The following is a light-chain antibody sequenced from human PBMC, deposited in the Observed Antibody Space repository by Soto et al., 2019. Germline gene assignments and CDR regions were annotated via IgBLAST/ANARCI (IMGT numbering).Light chain of an antibody. J-gene: IGKJ3*01. CDR1: QSVSSY. V-gene: IGKV3-11*01. CDR3: QQRSNWPRT. CDR2: DAS. Sequence: EIVLTQSPATLSLSPGERATLSCRASQSVSSYLAWYQQRPGQAPRLLIYDASNRATGIPVRFSGSGSGTDFTLTISSLEPEDCAFYYCQQRSNWPRTFGPGTKVDIK.